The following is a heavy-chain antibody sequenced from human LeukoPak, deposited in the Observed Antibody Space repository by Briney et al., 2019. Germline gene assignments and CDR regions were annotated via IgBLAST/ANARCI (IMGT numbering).Heavy chain of an antibody. V-gene: IGHV3-7*01. Sequence: GGSLRLSCAASGFTFSTYWMGWVRQAPGKGLEWVAKIKPDGSEKDHVDSVKGRFTISRDNAENSLYLQLNSLRAEDTAVYCCARSRFYFDYWGQGTLVTVSS. J-gene: IGHJ4*02. CDR2: IKPDGSEK. CDR3: ARSRFYFDY. CDR1: GFTFSTYW.